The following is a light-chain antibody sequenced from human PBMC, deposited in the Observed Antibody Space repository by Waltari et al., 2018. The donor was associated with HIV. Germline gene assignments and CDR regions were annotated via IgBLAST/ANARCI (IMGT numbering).Light chain of an antibody. J-gene: IGKJ5*01. CDR1: RDIRND. CDR3: QNYDSAPVA. Sequence: DIQMSQVPSSLSASVGDRVTITCRASRDIRNDLAWYKQKAGEAPKLLIYAASTLRSGVPSRFRGSGSGTDFTLTIDGLQPEDVASYYCQNYDSAPVAFGQGTRLEI. CDR2: AAS. V-gene: IGKV1-27*01.